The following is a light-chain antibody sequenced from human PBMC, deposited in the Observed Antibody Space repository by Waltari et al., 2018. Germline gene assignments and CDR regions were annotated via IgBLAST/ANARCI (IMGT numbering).Light chain of an antibody. Sequence: EIVLTQSQAALSLSPGERATLSCRASQTISTYLAWYQQKPGQAPRLLIYDASNRAAGIPARFSGSGSGTDFTLTINSLEPEDFAVYYCQQRSNWPLTFGGGTKVEIK. J-gene: IGKJ4*01. V-gene: IGKV3-11*01. CDR1: QTISTY. CDR3: QQRSNWPLT. CDR2: DAS.